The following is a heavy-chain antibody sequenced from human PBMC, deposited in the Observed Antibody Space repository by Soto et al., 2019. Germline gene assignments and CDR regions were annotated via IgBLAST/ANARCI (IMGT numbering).Heavy chain of an antibody. CDR3: ARIRTGDGFGYYYFDY. Sequence: SGPTLVNPTQTLTLTCTFSGFSLSTSGMCVGWIRQPPGKALEWLALIDWDADKYYSTSLKTRLTISKDTSKNQVVLTMTNMDPVDTATYYCARIRTGDGFGYYYFDYWGQGALVTVSS. D-gene: IGHD3-10*01. CDR1: GFSLSTSGMC. V-gene: IGHV2-70*01. CDR2: IDWDADK. J-gene: IGHJ4*02.